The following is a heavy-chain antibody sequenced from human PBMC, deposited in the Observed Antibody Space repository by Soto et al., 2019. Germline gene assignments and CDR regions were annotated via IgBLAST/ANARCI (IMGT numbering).Heavy chain of an antibody. Sequence: GEALRICCKGSGYKFSTYWIGWVRQMPGQGLEWMGIIYPGDSDTRYSPSFQGQVTISADMSFSTAFLHWSSLKASDTAIYYCARLPYTIRYYSQSFHFSGQGTRVTLSS. J-gene: IGHJ4*02. CDR2: IYPGDSDT. V-gene: IGHV5-51*01. CDR3: ARLPYTIRYYSQSFHF. D-gene: IGHD3-22*01. CDR1: GYKFSTYW.